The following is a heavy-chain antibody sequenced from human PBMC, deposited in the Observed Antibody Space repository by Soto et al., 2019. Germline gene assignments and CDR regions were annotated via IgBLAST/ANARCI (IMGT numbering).Heavy chain of an antibody. V-gene: IGHV3-15*01. D-gene: IGHD3-10*01. CDR3: TPQPGRYYYGSGP. CDR2: IKSKTDGGTT. CDR1: GFTFSNAW. Sequence: GGSLRLSCAASGFTFSNAWMSWVRQAPGKGLEWVGRIKSKTDGGTTDYAAPVKGRFTISRDDSKNTLYLQMNSLKTEDTAVYYCTPQPGRYYYGSGPRGQGTLVTVSS. J-gene: IGHJ4*02.